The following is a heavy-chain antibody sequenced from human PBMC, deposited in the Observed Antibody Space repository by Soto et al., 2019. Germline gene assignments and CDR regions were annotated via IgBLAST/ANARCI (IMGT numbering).Heavy chain of an antibody. V-gene: IGHV1-24*01. CDR1: GYTLTELS. Sequence: GASVKVSCKVSGYTLTELSMHWVRQAPGKGLEWMGGFDPEDGETIYAQKFQGRVTMTEDTSTDTAYMELSSLRSEDTSFYYCATPTYYYDSSGYYPFDPWGQGTLVTVSS. D-gene: IGHD3-22*01. CDR3: ATPTYYYDSSGYYPFDP. CDR2: FDPEDGET. J-gene: IGHJ5*02.